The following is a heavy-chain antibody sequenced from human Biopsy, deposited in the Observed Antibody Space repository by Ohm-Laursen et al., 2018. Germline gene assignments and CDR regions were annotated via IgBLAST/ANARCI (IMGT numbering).Heavy chain of an antibody. Sequence: PRLSCTASGFTFGDYYMSWIRQAPGKGLEWLSYISGSGVTKMYADSVKGRFTVSRDNAKNSLYLGMNNLTVEDTAVYYCATDGAGSYNENWGQGTLVSVSS. CDR3: ATDGAGSYNEN. CDR1: GFTFGDYY. V-gene: IGHV3-11*01. J-gene: IGHJ4*02. CDR2: ISGSGVTK. D-gene: IGHD3-10*01.